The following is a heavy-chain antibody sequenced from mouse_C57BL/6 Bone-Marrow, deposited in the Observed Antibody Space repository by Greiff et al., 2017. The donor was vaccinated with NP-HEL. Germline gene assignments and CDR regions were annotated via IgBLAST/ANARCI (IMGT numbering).Heavy chain of an antibody. D-gene: IGHD2-1*01. V-gene: IGHV1-47*01. Sequence: VKLVESGAELVKPGASVKMSCKASGYTFTTYPIEWMKQNHGKSLEWIGNFHPYNDDTKYNEKFKGKATLTVEKSSSTVYLELSRLTSDDSAVYYCAIIYYGNYDYFDYWGQGTTLTVSS. CDR1: GYTFTTYP. CDR3: AIIYYGNYDYFDY. CDR2: FHPYNDDT. J-gene: IGHJ2*01.